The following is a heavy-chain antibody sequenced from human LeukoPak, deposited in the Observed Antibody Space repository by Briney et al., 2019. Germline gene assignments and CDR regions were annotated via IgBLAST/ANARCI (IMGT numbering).Heavy chain of an antibody. V-gene: IGHV1-3*01. CDR3: ARDPLKYSSSPNRFDY. J-gene: IGHJ4*02. CDR2: INAGNGKT. Sequence: ASVKVSCKASGYTFTNYAVHWVRQAPRQRLEWMGWINAGNGKTKYSQKFQGRVTITRDTSASTAYMELSSLRSEDTAVYYCARDPLKYSSSPNRFDYWGQGTLVTVSS. D-gene: IGHD6-6*01. CDR1: GYTFTNYA.